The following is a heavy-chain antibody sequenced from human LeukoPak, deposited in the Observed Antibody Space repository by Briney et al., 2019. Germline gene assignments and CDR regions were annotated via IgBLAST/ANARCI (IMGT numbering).Heavy chain of an antibody. D-gene: IGHD6-19*01. Sequence: SGGSLRLSCAASGFTFSRYWMHWVRQGPGKGLVWVSRISDGSSTSYADSVKGRFTISRDNPKNTLYLEMNNLRAEDTALYYCAKARYTAGWYTFDYWGQGTQVTVSS. CDR3: AKARYTAGWYTFDY. V-gene: IGHV3-74*01. CDR1: GFTFSRYW. J-gene: IGHJ4*02. CDR2: ISDGSST.